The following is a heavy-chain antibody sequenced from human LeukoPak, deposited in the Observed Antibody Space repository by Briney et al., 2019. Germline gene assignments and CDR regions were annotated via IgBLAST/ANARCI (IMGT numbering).Heavy chain of an antibody. D-gene: IGHD3-3*01. CDR3: ARVRYDFWSGYPYFDY. CDR1: GFTLSSYA. Sequence: GGSLRLSCAASGFTLSSYAMHWVRQAPGKGLEYVSAISSNGGSTYYANSVKGRFTISRDNSKNTLYLQMGSLRAEDMAVYYCARVRYDFWSGYPYFDYWGQGTLVTVSS. CDR2: ISSNGGST. V-gene: IGHV3-64*01. J-gene: IGHJ4*02.